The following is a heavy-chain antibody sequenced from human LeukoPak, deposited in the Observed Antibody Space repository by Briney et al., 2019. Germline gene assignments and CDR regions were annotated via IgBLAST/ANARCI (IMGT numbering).Heavy chain of an antibody. D-gene: IGHD3-22*01. Sequence: SETLSLTCTVSGGSISSSSYYWGWIRQPPGKGLEWIGSIYYSGSTYYNPSLKSRVTISVDTSKNRFSLKLSSVTAADTAVYYCARRGGYYYDSSGYYFDYWGQGTLVTVSS. V-gene: IGHV4-39*01. CDR3: ARRGGYYYDSSGYYFDY. CDR2: IYYSGST. CDR1: GGSISSSSYY. J-gene: IGHJ4*02.